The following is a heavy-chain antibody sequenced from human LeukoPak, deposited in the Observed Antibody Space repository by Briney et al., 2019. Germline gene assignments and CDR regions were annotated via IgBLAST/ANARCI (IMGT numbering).Heavy chain of an antibody. CDR2: IKTDGSST. D-gene: IGHD2-15*01. J-gene: IGHJ3*02. V-gene: IGHV3-74*01. Sequence: GGSLRLSCAASGFTFSSYWMHWVRQAPGKGLVWVSRIKTDGSSTSYADSVKGRFNISRDNAKNTLFLQMNTLRAEDTAVYYCVRDGLLVSGVALDIWGQGTLVTVSP. CDR3: VRDGLLVSGVALDI. CDR1: GFTFSSYW.